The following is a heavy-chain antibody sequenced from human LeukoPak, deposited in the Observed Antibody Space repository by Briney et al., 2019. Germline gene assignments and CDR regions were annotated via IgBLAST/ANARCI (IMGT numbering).Heavy chain of an antibody. CDR3: ARDSGRGVYYYMDV. Sequence: GGSLRLSCAASGFTFSSYAMHWVRQAPGKGLEWVAVISYDGSNKYYADSVKGRFTISRDNSKNTLYLQMNSLRAEDTAVYYCARDSGRGVYYYMDVWGKGTTVTVSS. CDR2: ISYDGSNK. J-gene: IGHJ6*03. CDR1: GFTFSSYA. D-gene: IGHD2-15*01. V-gene: IGHV3-30*01.